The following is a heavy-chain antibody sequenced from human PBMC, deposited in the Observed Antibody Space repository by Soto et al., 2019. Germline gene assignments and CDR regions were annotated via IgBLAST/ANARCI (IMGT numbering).Heavy chain of an antibody. V-gene: IGHV3-15*01. D-gene: IGHD1-26*01. J-gene: IGHJ2*01. CDR3: TTDRDSGSYYYWYFDL. CDR1: GFTFSNAW. Sequence: GSLRLSCAASGFTFSNAWMSWVRQAPGKGLEWVGRIKSKTDGGTTDYAAPVKGRFTISRDDSKNTLYLQMNSLKTEDTAVYYCTTDRDSGSYYYWYFDLWGRGTLVTVSS. CDR2: IKSKTDGGTT.